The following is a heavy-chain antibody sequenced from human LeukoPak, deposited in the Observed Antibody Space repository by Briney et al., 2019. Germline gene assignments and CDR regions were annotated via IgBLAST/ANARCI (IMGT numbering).Heavy chain of an antibody. CDR1: GYTFTGYY. V-gene: IGHV1-2*04. CDR2: INPNSGGT. CDR3: ARGGVYYDSSGYHDY. J-gene: IGHJ4*02. D-gene: IGHD3-22*01. Sequence: ASVKVSCKASGYTFTGYYMHWVRQAPGQGLEWMGWINPNSGGTNYAQKFQGWVTMTRDTSISTAYMELSRLRSDDTAVYYCARGGVYYDSSGYHDYWGQGTLVTVSS.